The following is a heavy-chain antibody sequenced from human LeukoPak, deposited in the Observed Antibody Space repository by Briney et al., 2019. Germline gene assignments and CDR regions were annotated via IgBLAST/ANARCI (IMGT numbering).Heavy chain of an antibody. CDR1: GYSFSSYL. CDR2: IDLSDSYT. CDR3: ARHYPPGNWLDP. D-gene: IGHD3-10*01. J-gene: IGHJ5*02. Sequence: GESPKISCQGSGYSFSSYLITWVRQMPGEGLEWMGRIDLSDSYTSYSPPFQGHVTISADKSISTAFLEWSSLRASDTAIYYCARHYPPGNWLDPWGQGTLVTVSS. V-gene: IGHV5-10-1*01.